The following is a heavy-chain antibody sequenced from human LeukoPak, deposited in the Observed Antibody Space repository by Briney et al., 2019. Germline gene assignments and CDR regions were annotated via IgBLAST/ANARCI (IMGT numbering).Heavy chain of an antibody. CDR3: ARDGSAAAGTDY. Sequence: GGSLRLSCGVSGFTVSSNYMSWVRQAPGKGLEWVSSISSSSSYIYYADSVKGRFTISRDNAKNSLYLQMNSLRAEDTAVYYCARDGSAAAGTDYWGQGTLVTVSS. V-gene: IGHV3-21*01. J-gene: IGHJ4*02. CDR1: GFTVSSNY. CDR2: ISSSSSYI. D-gene: IGHD6-13*01.